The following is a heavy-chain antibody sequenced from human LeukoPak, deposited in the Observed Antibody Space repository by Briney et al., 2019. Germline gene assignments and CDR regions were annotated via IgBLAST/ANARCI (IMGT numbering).Heavy chain of an antibody. V-gene: IGHV3-30*02. CDR2: IRYDGSNK. Sequence: GSLRLSCAASGFTFSSYGMHWVRQAPGKGLEWVAFIRYDGSNKYYADSVKGRFTISRDNAKNSLYLQMNSLRAEDTAVYYCARVPYYDFWSGFYYFDYWGQGALVTVSS. CDR1: GFTFSSYG. J-gene: IGHJ4*02. D-gene: IGHD3-3*01. CDR3: ARVPYYDFWSGFYYFDY.